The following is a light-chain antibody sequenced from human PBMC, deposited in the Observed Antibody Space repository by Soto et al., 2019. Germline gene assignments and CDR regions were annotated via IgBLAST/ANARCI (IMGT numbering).Light chain of an antibody. Sequence: DIQMTQSPSSLSASVGDRVTITCRASQDIRSSLNWYQQKPGKAPKFLIYVASSLQTGVPPRFSGSGSATDFTLTISGLQAEDYATYFCQQTYSAPPWTFGQGTKVEV. CDR3: QQTYSAPPWT. CDR1: QDIRSS. CDR2: VAS. J-gene: IGKJ1*01. V-gene: IGKV1-39*01.